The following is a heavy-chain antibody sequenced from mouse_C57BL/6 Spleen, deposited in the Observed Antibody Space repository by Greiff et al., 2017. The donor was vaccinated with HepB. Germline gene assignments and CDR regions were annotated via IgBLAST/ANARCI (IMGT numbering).Heavy chain of an antibody. CDR1: GFTFSDYG. CDR2: ISSGSSTI. V-gene: IGHV5-17*01. D-gene: IGHD4-1*01. J-gene: IGHJ3*01. Sequence: EVHLVESGGGLVKPGGSLKLSCAASGFTFSDYGMHWVRQAPEKGLEWVAYISSGSSTIYYADTVKGRFTISRDNAKNTLFLQMTSLRSEDTAMYYCSTGTKFAYWGQGTLVTVSA. CDR3: STGTKFAY.